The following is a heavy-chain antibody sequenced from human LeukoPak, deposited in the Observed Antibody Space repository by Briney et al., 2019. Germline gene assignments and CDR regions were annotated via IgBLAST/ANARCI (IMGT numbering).Heavy chain of an antibody. CDR2: ISSSGNTI. CDR3: ARAALSGWIDY. Sequence: GGSLRLSCAASGFTFSNYEMNWVRQAPGKGLEWVSYISSSGNTIYYGDSVKGRFTISRDNAENSLYLQMNSLRAEDTGVYYCARAALSGWIDYWGQGTLVTVSS. V-gene: IGHV3-48*03. CDR1: GFTFSNYE. J-gene: IGHJ4*02. D-gene: IGHD6-19*01.